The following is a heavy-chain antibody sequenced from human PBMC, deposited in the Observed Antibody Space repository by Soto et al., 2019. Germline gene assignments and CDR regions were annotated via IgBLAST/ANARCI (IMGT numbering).Heavy chain of an antibody. CDR1: GFTFSDYY. CDR2: ISTSSSYI. J-gene: IGHJ6*02. V-gene: IGHV3-11*06. Sequence: PGGSLRLSCAASGFTFSDYYMSWIRQAPGKGLEWLSYISTSSSYINYADSVKGRFTISRDDSTNTLSLQMNSLRVEDTAMFYCVRENYYYGMDVWGQGTAVTVSS. CDR3: VRENYYYGMDV.